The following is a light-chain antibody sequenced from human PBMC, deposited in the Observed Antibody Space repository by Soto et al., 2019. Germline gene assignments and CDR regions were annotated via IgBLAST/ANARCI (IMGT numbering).Light chain of an antibody. Sequence: QPVLTQSSSASASLGSSVKLTCTLSSGHSSYIIAWHQQQPGKAPRYLMKLEGSGSYNKGSGVPDRFSGSSSGADRYLTISNLQFEDEADYYCETWDFNTRVVGGGTKLTVL. J-gene: IGLJ3*02. CDR1: SGHSSYI. V-gene: IGLV4-60*02. CDR3: ETWDFNTRV. CDR2: LEGSGSY.